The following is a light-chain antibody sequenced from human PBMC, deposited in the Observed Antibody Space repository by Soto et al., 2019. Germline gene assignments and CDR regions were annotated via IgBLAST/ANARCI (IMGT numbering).Light chain of an antibody. Sequence: QSVLTQPPSVSGAPGQRVTISCPGSSANIGTGYDVHWYQQLPGTAPKLLIYGNTNRPSGVPDRFSGSKSGTSASLTITGLQAEDEADYYCQSWDSSLSGVVFGGGTKLTVL. J-gene: IGLJ3*02. CDR2: GNT. CDR1: SANIGTGYD. CDR3: QSWDSSLSGVV. V-gene: IGLV1-40*01.